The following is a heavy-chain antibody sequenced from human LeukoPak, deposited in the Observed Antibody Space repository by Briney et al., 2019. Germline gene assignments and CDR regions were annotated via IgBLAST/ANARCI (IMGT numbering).Heavy chain of an antibody. CDR3: AKDRKTYYYDSSGYYYDY. CDR1: GFTFDDYG. D-gene: IGHD3-22*01. CDR2: ISGSGGST. J-gene: IGHJ4*02. V-gene: IGHV3-23*01. Sequence: GGSLRPSCAASGFTFDDYGMSWVRQAPGKGLEWVSAISGSGGSTYYADSVKGRFTISRDNSKNTLYLQMNSLRAEDTAVYYCAKDRKTYYYDSSGYYYDYWGQGTLVTVSS.